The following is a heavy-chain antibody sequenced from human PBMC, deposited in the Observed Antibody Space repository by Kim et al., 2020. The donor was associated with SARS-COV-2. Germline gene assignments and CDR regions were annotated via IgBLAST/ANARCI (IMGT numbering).Heavy chain of an antibody. CDR2: IIPIFGTA. CDR3: ASPMRWEPHAFDI. V-gene: IGHV1-69*13. D-gene: IGHD1-26*01. J-gene: IGHJ3*02. CDR1: GGTFSSYA. Sequence: SVKVSCKASGGTFSSYAISWVRQAPGQGLEWMGGIIPIFGTANYAQKFQGRVTITADESTSTAYMELSSLRSEDTAVYYCASPMRWEPHAFDIWGQGTMVTVSS.